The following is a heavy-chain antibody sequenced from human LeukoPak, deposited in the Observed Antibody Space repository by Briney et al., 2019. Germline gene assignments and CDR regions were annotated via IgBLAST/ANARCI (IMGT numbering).Heavy chain of an antibody. CDR3: ARSLSSVSSGANDY. V-gene: IGHV4-4*02. CDR2: IYHSGST. CDR1: GGSISSSNW. J-gene: IGHJ4*02. Sequence: SGTLSLACAVSGGSISSSNWWSWVRQPPGKGLEWIGAIYHSGSTNYNPSLKSRVTISVDKSKNQFSLKLSSVTAADTAVYYCARSLSSVSSGANDYWGQGTLVTVSS. D-gene: IGHD3-22*01.